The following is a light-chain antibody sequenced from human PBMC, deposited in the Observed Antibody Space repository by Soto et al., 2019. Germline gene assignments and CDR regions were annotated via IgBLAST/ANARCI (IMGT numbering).Light chain of an antibody. V-gene: IGKV1-39*01. CDR3: QQSYSTPRT. CDR1: QTINTY. Sequence: DIQRTQSPSSLSASVGDRVTIACRASQTINTYLNWYQQKVGKAPKLLIYGASTLQSGVPSRFSGSGSGTDFTLTISSLQPEDFATYYCQQSYSTPRTFGQGTKVEV. J-gene: IGKJ1*01. CDR2: GAS.